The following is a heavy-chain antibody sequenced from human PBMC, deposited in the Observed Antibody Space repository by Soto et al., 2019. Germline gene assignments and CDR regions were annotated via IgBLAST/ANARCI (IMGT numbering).Heavy chain of an antibody. CDR2: ISAYNGNT. V-gene: IGHV1-18*04. Sequence: ASVKVSCKASGYTFTSYGISWVRQAPGQGLEWMGWISAYNGNTNYAQKLQGRVTMTTDTSTSTAYMELRSLRSDDTAVYYCARDPYVISGRAWPPSRFDPWGKGTLVAVSA. D-gene: IGHD2-21*01. CDR1: GYTFTSYG. CDR3: ARDPYVISGRAWPPSRFDP. J-gene: IGHJ5*02.